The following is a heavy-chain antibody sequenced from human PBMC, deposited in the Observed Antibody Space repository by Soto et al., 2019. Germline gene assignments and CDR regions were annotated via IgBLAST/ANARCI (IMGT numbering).Heavy chain of an antibody. CDR2: IWWRGRDI. Sequence: QVQVVESGGGVVQPGRSLRLSCTASGFSFSDYVMHWVRQPPGKGLEWVAVIWWRGRDIFYEGSVKGRFTISRDNSKNTLYLQMNSLRVEDTAVYYCARDQGGQSGNFIFDNWGQGTLVTVSS. D-gene: IGHD1-26*01. CDR1: GFSFSDYV. V-gene: IGHV3-33*01. CDR3: ARDQGGQSGNFIFDN. J-gene: IGHJ4*02.